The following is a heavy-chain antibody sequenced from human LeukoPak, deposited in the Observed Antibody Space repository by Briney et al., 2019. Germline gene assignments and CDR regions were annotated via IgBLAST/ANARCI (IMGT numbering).Heavy chain of an antibody. CDR1: GGTFSSYA. CDR2: IIPILGIA. CDR3: ARASYDSSGYYLPSWFDP. Sequence: SVKVSCKASGGTFSSYAISWVRQAPGQGLEWMGRIIPILGIANYAQKFQGRVTITADKSTSTAYMELSSLRSEDTAVYYCARASYDSSGYYLPSWFDPWGQGTLVTVSS. J-gene: IGHJ5*02. D-gene: IGHD3-22*01. V-gene: IGHV1-69*04.